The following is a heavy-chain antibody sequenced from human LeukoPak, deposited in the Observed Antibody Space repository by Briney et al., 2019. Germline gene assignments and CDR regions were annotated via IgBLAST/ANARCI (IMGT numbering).Heavy chain of an antibody. D-gene: IGHD3-16*02. CDR1: GGSISSYY. V-gene: IGHV4-59*01. CDR3: ARLYGAPRVRYFDL. J-gene: IGHJ2*01. Sequence: SETLSLTCTVSGGSISSYYWSWIRQPPGKGLEWIGYIYYSGSTNYNPSLKSRVTISVDTSKNQFSLKLSSVTAADTAVYYCARLYGAPRVRYFDLWGRGTLVTVSS. CDR2: IYYSGST.